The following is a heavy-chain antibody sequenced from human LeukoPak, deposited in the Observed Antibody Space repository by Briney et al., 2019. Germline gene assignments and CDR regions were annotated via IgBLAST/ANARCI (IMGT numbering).Heavy chain of an antibody. V-gene: IGHV4-59*01. Sequence: SETLSLTCTVSGGSISSYYWSWIRQPPGKGLEWIGYIYYSGSTNYNPSLKSRVTISVDTSKNQFSLKLSSVTAADTAVYYCARERSRVSGCYLSHFDYWGQGTLVTVSS. J-gene: IGHJ4*02. CDR3: ARERSRVSGCYLSHFDY. CDR2: IYYSGST. CDR1: GGSISSYY. D-gene: IGHD3-22*01.